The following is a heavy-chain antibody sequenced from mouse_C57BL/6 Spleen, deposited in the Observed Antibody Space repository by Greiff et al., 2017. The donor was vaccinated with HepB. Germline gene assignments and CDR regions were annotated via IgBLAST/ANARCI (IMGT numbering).Heavy chain of an antibody. CDR1: GYTFTSYW. V-gene: IGHV1-55*01. CDR2: IYPGSGST. CDR3: ARSGYGYGGAMDY. D-gene: IGHD2-14*01. Sequence: VQLQQPGAELVKPGASVKMSCKASGYTFTSYWITWVKQRPGQGLEWIGDIYPGSGSTNYNEKFKSKATLTVDSSSSTAYMQLSSLTSEDSAVYYCARSGYGYGGAMDYWGQGTSVTVSS. J-gene: IGHJ4*01.